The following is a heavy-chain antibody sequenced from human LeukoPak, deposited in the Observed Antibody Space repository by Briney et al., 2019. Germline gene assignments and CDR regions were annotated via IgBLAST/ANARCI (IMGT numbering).Heavy chain of an antibody. CDR1: GFTFSSYW. Sequence: PGGSLRLSCAASGFTFSSYWMNWVRQAPGKGLEWVANIKQDGSAKYYVDSVKGRFTISRDNAKNSLYLQMNSLRAEDTAVYYCASSGYYSDAFDIWGQGTMVTVSS. V-gene: IGHV3-7*01. D-gene: IGHD3-22*01. CDR2: IKQDGSAK. J-gene: IGHJ3*02. CDR3: ASSGYYSDAFDI.